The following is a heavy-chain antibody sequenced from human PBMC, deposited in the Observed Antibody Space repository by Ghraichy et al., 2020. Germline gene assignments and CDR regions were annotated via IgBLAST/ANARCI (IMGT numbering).Heavy chain of an antibody. V-gene: IGHV3-7*01. Sequence: LSLTCAASGFTFGSYCMTWVRQAPGKGLEWVGNIKQDGREKYYVGSVKGRFSISRDNAKNSLYLHMNSQRDEDTAVYYCARAVHRVGPYLDYWGQGTLVTVSS. CDR3: ARAVHRVGPYLDY. J-gene: IGHJ4*02. CDR1: GFTFGSYC. CDR2: IKQDGREK. D-gene: IGHD1-26*01.